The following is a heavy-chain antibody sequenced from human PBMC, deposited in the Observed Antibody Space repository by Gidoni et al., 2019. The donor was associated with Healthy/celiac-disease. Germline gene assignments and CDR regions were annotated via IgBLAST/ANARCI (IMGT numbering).Heavy chain of an antibody. J-gene: IGHJ4*02. Sequence: QVQLVESGGGVVQPGRSLRPSCAASGFTFSSYGMHWVRQAPGKGLEWVAVISYDGSNKYYADSVKGRFTISRDNSKNTLYLQMNSLRAEDTAVYYCAKGYDFWSGYFDYWGQGTLVTVSS. CDR2: ISYDGSNK. V-gene: IGHV3-30*18. D-gene: IGHD3-3*01. CDR1: GFTFSSYG. CDR3: AKGYDFWSGYFDY.